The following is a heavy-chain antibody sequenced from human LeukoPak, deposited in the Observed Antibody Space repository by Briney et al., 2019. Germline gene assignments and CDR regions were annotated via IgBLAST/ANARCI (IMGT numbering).Heavy chain of an antibody. CDR3: ARMDDCTNYYFDY. J-gene: IGHJ4*02. D-gene: IGHD2-21*02. CDR1: GFTFTRFA. CDR2: ISSNGDRT. Sequence: GGSLRLSCAASGFTFTRFAMYWVRQAPGKGLEFVSAISSNGDRTYYARSVRGRFTVSRDNAKNTVDLQMGNLTPEDMGVYYCARMDDCTNYYFDYWGQGTMVTVSS. V-gene: IGHV3-64*01.